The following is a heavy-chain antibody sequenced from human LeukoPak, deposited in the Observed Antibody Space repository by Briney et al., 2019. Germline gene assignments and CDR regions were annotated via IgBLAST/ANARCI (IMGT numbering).Heavy chain of an antibody. CDR2: ISSSGSTI. Sequence: GGSLRLSCAASGFTFSSYEMNWVRQAPGKGLEWVSYISSSGSTIYYADSVKGRFTISRDNAKNSLYLQMNSLRAEDTAVYYCARDYYDSSGYQNFDYWGQGMLVTVSS. CDR3: ARDYYDSSGYQNFDY. J-gene: IGHJ4*02. CDR1: GFTFSSYE. D-gene: IGHD3-22*01. V-gene: IGHV3-48*03.